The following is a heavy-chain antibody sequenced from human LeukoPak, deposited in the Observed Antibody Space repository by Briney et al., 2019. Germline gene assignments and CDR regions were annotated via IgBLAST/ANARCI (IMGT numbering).Heavy chain of an antibody. CDR1: GGSFSSYA. CDR3: AKQGAGRQDYYMDV. CDR2: IIPIFGTA. D-gene: IGHD2-15*01. Sequence: GSSVKVSCKASGGSFSSYAISWVRQAPGQGLEWMGRIIPIFGTANYAQRFQDRVTITADIVSSTAYMELTSLTSGDTAVYFCAKQGAGRQDYYMDVWGNGTTVTVS. J-gene: IGHJ6*03. V-gene: IGHV1-69*06.